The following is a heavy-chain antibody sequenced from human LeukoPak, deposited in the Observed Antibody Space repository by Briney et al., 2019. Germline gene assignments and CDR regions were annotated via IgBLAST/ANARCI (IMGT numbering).Heavy chain of an antibody. V-gene: IGHV3-53*01. CDR1: GFTVSSNY. J-gene: IGHJ6*02. D-gene: IGHD4/OR15-4a*01. CDR2: IYSGGST. CDR3: ARELNYYYYGMDV. Sequence: GGSLRLSCAASGFTVSSNYMNWVRQAPGKGLEWVSLIYSGGSTYYADSVQGRFTISRDNSMNTLYLQMNSLRVEDTAVYYCARELNYYYYGMDVWGQGTTVTVSS.